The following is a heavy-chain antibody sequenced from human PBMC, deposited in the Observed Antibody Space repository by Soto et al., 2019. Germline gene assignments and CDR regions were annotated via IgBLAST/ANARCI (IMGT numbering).Heavy chain of an antibody. V-gene: IGHV3-13*04. CDR2: IGTAGDT. J-gene: IGHJ5*02. Sequence: GGALRLSCAASGFTYSRYDMHWVRHATGKGLEWVSAIGTAGDTYYPGSVKGRFTISRENAKNSLYLQVNSLRAGDAAVYYCARGYYCDSSGYKPRSLAWGQGTLVTVSS. CDR1: GFTYSRYD. CDR3: ARGYYCDSSGYKPRSLA. D-gene: IGHD3-22*01.